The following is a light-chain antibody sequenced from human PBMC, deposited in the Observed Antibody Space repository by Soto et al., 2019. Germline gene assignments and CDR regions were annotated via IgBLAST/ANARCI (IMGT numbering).Light chain of an antibody. J-gene: IGLJ1*01. CDR3: QAWDSSIAYV. V-gene: IGLV3-1*01. Sequence: SYELTQPPSVSVSPGQTASITCSGDKLGDKYTCWYQQKPGQSHVLVIYQDSKRPSGIPERFSGSNSGNTATLTISGTQAMDEADYYCQAWDSSIAYVFGTGTKVTVL. CDR1: KLGDKY. CDR2: QDS.